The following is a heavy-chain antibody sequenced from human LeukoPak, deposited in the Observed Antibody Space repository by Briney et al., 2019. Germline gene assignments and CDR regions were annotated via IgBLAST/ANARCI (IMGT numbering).Heavy chain of an antibody. CDR1: GFSFNTYA. D-gene: IGHD2-15*01. J-gene: IGHJ4*02. V-gene: IGHV3-23*01. Sequence: GGSLRLSCAASGFSFNTYAMSWVRQAPGKGLEWVSAISNTGGSTYYADSVKGRFTISRDNAKNSLYLQMNSLRAEDTAVYYCARESGRGNYFDYWGQGTLVTVSS. CDR2: ISNTGGST. CDR3: ARESGRGNYFDY.